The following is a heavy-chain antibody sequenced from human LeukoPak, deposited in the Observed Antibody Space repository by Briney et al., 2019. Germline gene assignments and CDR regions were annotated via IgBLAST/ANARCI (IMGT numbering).Heavy chain of an antibody. V-gene: IGHV3-30*02. CDR3: AKDGLAMLQGVIIGNKFYFHS. J-gene: IGHJ4*02. Sequence: GGSLRLSCAASGFTLSTSGMHWIRQAPGKGLEWVAFIHHDESNRYYQDSVEGRFTISRDNSKNTLYLHMNSLRPEDTAVYYCAKDGLAMLQGVIIGNKFYFHSWGQGSLVSVAS. CDR2: IHHDESNR. D-gene: IGHD3-10*01. CDR1: GFTLSTSG.